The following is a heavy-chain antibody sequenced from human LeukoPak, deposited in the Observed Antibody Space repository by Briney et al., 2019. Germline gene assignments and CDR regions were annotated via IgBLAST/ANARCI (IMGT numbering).Heavy chain of an antibody. V-gene: IGHV3-23*01. J-gene: IGHJ4*02. CDR1: GFTFSSYA. CDR2: ISGSGGST. Sequence: GGSLRLSCAASGFTFSSYAMSWVRQAPGKGLEWVSAISGSGGSTYYADSVKGRFTISRDNSKSTLYLQMNSLRAEDTAVYYCAKDPHAGYSSGWYYFDYWGQGTLVTVSS. D-gene: IGHD6-19*01. CDR3: AKDPHAGYSSGWYYFDY.